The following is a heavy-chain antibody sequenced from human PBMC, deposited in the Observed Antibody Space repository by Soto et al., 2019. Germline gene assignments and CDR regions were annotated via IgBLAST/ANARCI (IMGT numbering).Heavy chain of an antibody. CDR2: ISYSGSTI. Sequence: GGSLRLSCAASGFTFSSYEMNWVRQAPGKGLEWVSYISYSGSTIYYADSVKGRFTISRDNSKNTLYLQMNSLRAEDTAVYYCARVPYSSGWYAWVFAYWGQGTLVTVSS. CDR1: GFTFSSYE. CDR3: ARVPYSSGWYAWVFAY. V-gene: IGHV3-48*03. J-gene: IGHJ4*02. D-gene: IGHD6-19*01.